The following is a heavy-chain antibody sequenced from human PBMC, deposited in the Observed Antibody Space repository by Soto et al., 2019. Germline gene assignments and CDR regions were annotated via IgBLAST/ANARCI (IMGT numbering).Heavy chain of an antibody. Sequence: SETLSLTCTVSGGSISSGDYYWSWIRQPPGKGLEWIGYIYYSGSTYYNPSLKSRVTISVDTSKNQFSLKLSSVTAADTAVYYCARRRGYSYGYDCWGQGTLVTVSS. CDR1: GGSISSGDYY. D-gene: IGHD5-18*01. CDR3: ARRRGYSYGYDC. CDR2: IYYSGST. V-gene: IGHV4-30-4*01. J-gene: IGHJ4*02.